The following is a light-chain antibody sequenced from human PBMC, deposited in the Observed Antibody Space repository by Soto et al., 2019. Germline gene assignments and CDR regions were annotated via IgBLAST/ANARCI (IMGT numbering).Light chain of an antibody. V-gene: IGLV2-14*03. CDR2: DVS. CDR3: CSYTSSSTYV. J-gene: IGLJ1*01. Sequence: QSVLTQPASASGSPGQSIAISCTGTSSDVGSDYNYVSWYQQHPGKAPKLMVYDVSTRPSGVSNRFSGSKSGTTASLTISGLQAEDEADYYCCSYTSSSTYVFGTGTKVTVL. CDR1: SSDVGSDYNY.